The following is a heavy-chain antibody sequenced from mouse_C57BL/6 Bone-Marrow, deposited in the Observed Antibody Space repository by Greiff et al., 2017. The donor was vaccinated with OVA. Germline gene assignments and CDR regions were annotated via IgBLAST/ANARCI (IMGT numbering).Heavy chain of an antibody. V-gene: IGHV2-6-1*01. CDR3: ARHDSNHSYAMDY. Sequence: VMLVESGPGLVAPSQSLSITCTVSGFSLTSYGVHWVRQPPGKGLEWLVVIWSDGSTTYNSALKSRLSISKDNSKSQVFLKMNSLQTDDTAMYYCARHDSNHSYAMDYWGQGTSVTVSS. J-gene: IGHJ4*01. CDR1: GFSLTSYG. CDR2: IWSDGST. D-gene: IGHD4-1*01.